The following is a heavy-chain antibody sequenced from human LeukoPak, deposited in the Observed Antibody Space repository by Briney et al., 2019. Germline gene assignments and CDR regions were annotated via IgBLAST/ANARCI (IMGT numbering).Heavy chain of an antibody. CDR1: GFIVSSNY. CDR3: AGHDWFDP. J-gene: IGHJ5*02. CDR2: IYTGGNT. Sequence: GGSLRLSCAASGFIVSSNYMSWVRQAPGKGLEWVSVIYTGGNTYYADFVKGRFIISRDNSKNTLHLQMNNLRVEDTAVYYRAGHDWFDPWGQGTLVTVSS. V-gene: IGHV3-53*01.